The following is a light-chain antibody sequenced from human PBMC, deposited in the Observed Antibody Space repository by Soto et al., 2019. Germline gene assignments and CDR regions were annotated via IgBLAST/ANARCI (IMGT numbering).Light chain of an antibody. CDR3: QQYNNWPRT. V-gene: IGKV3-15*01. CDR1: QSVSSN. J-gene: IGKJ1*01. Sequence: EIDIAHSQATLTVSPGERATLSCRASQSVSSNLAWYQQKPGQAPRLLIYGASTRATGIPARFSGSGSGTEFTLTISSLQSEDFAVYYCQQYNNWPRTFGQGTK. CDR2: GAS.